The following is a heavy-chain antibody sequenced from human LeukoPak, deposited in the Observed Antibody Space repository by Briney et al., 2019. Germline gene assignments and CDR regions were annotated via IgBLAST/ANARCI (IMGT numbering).Heavy chain of an antibody. Sequence: GGSLRLSCAASGFTFSSYDMSWVRQAPGKGLEWVSAISGSGGGTYYANSVKGRFTISRDNSRDTLYLQMNSLRAEDTALYFCAKTPDYYGSGSSSYIDCWGQGTLVSVSS. D-gene: IGHD3-10*01. CDR2: ISGSGGGT. J-gene: IGHJ4*02. V-gene: IGHV3-23*01. CDR3: AKTPDYYGSGSSSYIDC. CDR1: GFTFSSYD.